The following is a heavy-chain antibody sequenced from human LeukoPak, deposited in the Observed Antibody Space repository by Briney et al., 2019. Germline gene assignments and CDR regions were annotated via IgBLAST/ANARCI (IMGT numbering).Heavy chain of an antibody. CDR3: AKGSRSGDDY. J-gene: IGHJ4*02. V-gene: IGHV3-23*01. Sequence: GGSLRLSCAASGFPFSSYAMHWVRQAPGKGLEWVSLISGSAGSSYYADSVKGRFTISRDNSRNTLYLQMNTLRAEDTAVYYCAKGSRSGDDYWDQGTLVTVSS. CDR2: ISGSAGSS. CDR1: GFPFSSYA. D-gene: IGHD3-10*01.